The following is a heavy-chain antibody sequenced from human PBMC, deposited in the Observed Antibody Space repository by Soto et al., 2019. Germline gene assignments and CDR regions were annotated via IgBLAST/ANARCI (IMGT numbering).Heavy chain of an antibody. Sequence: SETLSLTCTVSGGSISSYYWSWIRQPAGKGLEWIGRIYTSGSTNYNPSLKSRVTMSVDTSKNQFSLKLSSVTAADTAVYYCARDPRIAAAGTHYYYYGMDVWGQGTTVTVS. J-gene: IGHJ6*02. CDR1: GGSISSYY. D-gene: IGHD6-13*01. CDR2: IYTSGST. V-gene: IGHV4-4*07. CDR3: ARDPRIAAAGTHYYYYGMDV.